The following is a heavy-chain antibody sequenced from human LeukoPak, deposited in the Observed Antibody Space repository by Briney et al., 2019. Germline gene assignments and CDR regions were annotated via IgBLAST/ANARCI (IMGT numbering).Heavy chain of an antibody. D-gene: IGHD3-3*01. CDR2: INHSGST. V-gene: IGHV4-34*01. CDR1: GGSFSGYY. J-gene: IGHJ5*02. CDR3: ARHHPDSGYNSGWFDP. Sequence: PSETLSLTCAVYGGSFSGYYWSWIRQPPGKGLEWIGEINHSGSTNYNPSLKSRVTISVDTSKNQFSLKLSSVTAADTAVYYCARHHPDSGYNSGWFDPWGQGTLVTVSS.